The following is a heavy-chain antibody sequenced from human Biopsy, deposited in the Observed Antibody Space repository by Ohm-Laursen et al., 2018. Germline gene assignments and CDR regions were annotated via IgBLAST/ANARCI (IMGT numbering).Heavy chain of an antibody. CDR2: FAPENGKT. Sequence: ASVKVSCKVSVYAVTEFTMHWGRQTPGKGLWWRGAFAPENGKTIYAQKFQGRVTMTEDTSTGTAYMELSSLRSEDTAVYYCAADINVWNVNYWGQGTQVSVSS. CDR1: VYAVTEFT. CDR3: AADINVWNVNY. V-gene: IGHV1-24*01. J-gene: IGHJ4*02. D-gene: IGHD1-1*01.